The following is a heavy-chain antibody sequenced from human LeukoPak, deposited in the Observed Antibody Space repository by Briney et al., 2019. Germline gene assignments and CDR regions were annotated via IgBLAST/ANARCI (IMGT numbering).Heavy chain of an antibody. CDR3: TRVAIAIIGTDPVDY. CDR2: IRSRTYGGAA. V-gene: IGHV3-49*04. D-gene: IGHD2-21*01. Sequence: GGSLRLSCEASGFTFAHYAMNWVRQAPGKGLEWVGFIRSRTYGGAADYAPSVQGRFTISRDDSKSIAYLQMNSLEIEDTAVYYCTRVAIAIIGTDPVDYWGQGTLVTVSS. J-gene: IGHJ4*02. CDR1: GFTFAHYA.